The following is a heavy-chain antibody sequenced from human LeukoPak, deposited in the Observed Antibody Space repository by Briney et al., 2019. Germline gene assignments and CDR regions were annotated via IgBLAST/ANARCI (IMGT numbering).Heavy chain of an antibody. CDR3: AKDAAAAGSYYYGMDV. Sequence: GESLRLSCAASGFTFSSYGMHWVRQAPGKGLEWVAVISYDGSNKYYADSVKGRFTISRDNSKNTLYLQMNSLRAEDTAVYYCAKDAAAAGSYYYGMDVWGQGTTVTVSS. CDR1: GFTFSSYG. CDR2: ISYDGSNK. V-gene: IGHV3-30*18. J-gene: IGHJ6*02. D-gene: IGHD6-13*01.